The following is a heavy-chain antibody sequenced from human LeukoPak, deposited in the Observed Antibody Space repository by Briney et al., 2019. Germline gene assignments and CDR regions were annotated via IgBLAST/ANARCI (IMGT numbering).Heavy chain of an antibody. CDR3: AKVRMITMIAYDAFDI. Sequence: GGSLRLSCAASGFTFSSYEMNWVRQAPGKGLEWVSYISSSGSTIYYADSVKGRFTISRDNAKNTLYLQMNSLRAEDTAVYYCAKVRMITMIAYDAFDIWGQGTMVTVSS. V-gene: IGHV3-48*03. CDR2: ISSSGSTI. CDR1: GFTFSSYE. D-gene: IGHD3-22*01. J-gene: IGHJ3*02.